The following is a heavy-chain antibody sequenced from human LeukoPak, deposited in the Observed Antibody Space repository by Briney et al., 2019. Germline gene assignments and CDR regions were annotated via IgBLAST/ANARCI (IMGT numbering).Heavy chain of an antibody. Sequence: SETLSLTCTVSGGSISSYYWSWIRQPPGKGLEWIGYIYYSGSTNYNPSLKSRVAISLDTSKNQFSLKLSSVTAADTAVYYCARQTGSGLFILPGGQGTLVTVSS. V-gene: IGHV4-59*08. J-gene: IGHJ4*02. CDR1: GGSISSYY. CDR3: ARQTGSGLFILP. CDR2: IYYSGST. D-gene: IGHD3/OR15-3a*01.